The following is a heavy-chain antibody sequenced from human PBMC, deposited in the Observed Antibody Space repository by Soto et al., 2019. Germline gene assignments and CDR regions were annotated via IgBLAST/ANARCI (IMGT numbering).Heavy chain of an antibody. Sequence: EVQLVESGGGLVQPGGSLRLSCAASGFTFETSWMTWVRQAPGKGLEWVANIKQDGSEKYYVDSVQGRFTISRDNAKNSLYLQMNSLRVEDTAVYFCVRERISSWGQGTLVTVSS. V-gene: IGHV3-7*01. D-gene: IGHD2-15*01. CDR1: GFTFETSW. CDR3: VRERISS. CDR2: IKQDGSEK. J-gene: IGHJ4*02.